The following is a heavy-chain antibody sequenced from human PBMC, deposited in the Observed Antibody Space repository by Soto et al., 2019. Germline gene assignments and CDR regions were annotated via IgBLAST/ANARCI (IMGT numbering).Heavy chain of an antibody. CDR3: ARSDVTHYFSLYG. CDR1: GGSIRSYY. D-gene: IGHD3-16*01. J-gene: IGHJ6*02. V-gene: IGHV4-59*08. Sequence: SETLSLTCTVSGGSIRSYYWSWIRQPPGKGLEWIGYIYYSGSTNYNPSLKSRVTISVDASKNQFSLKLSSVTAADTAVYYCARSDVTHYFSLYGWGQATTFTRSS. CDR2: IYYSGST.